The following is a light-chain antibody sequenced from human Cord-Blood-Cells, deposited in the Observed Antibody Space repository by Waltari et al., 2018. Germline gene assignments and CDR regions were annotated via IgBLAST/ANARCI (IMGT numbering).Light chain of an antibody. CDR2: EGS. V-gene: IGLV2-23*01. CDR1: SCDAGGYNL. J-gene: IGLJ3*02. Sequence: QSALTQPASVSGSPGQSITIPCTGTSCDAGGYNLVSWYQQPPGKAPKLMIYEGSKRPSGVSNRFSGSKSGNTASLTIAGLQAEDEADYYCCSYAGSSTWVFGGGTKLTVL. CDR3: CSYAGSSTWV.